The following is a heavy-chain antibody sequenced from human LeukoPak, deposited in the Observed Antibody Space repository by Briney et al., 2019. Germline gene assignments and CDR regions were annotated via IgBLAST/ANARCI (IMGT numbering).Heavy chain of an antibody. V-gene: IGHV3-49*03. J-gene: IGHJ4*02. CDR1: GFTFGDYA. CDR2: IRSKAYGGTT. D-gene: IGHD4-17*01. Sequence: GGSLRLSCTASGFTFGDYAMSWFRQAPGKGLEWVGFIRSKAYGGTTEYAASVKGRFTISRDDSKSIAYLQMNSLKTEDTAVYYCTTESTVTTNFDYWGQGTLVTVSS. CDR3: TTESTVTTNFDY.